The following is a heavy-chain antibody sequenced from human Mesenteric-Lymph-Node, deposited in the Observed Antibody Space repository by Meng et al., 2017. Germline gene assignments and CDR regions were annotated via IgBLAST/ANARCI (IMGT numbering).Heavy chain of an antibody. CDR1: GFTFSGNA. D-gene: IGHD3-10*01. CDR3: VKDTGYWFDP. V-gene: IGHV3-23*01. CDR2: ISGGGDRT. J-gene: IGHJ5*02. Sequence: GESLKISCAASGFTFSGNAMSWVRQAPGKGLEWVSSISGGGDRTFYPDPLKGRFTISRDNSKNTLHLQMNSLRADDTAVYYCVKDTGYWFDPWGQGTLVTVSS.